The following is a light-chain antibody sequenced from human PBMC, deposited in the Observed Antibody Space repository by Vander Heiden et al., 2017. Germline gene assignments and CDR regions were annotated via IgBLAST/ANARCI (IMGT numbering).Light chain of an antibody. J-gene: IGKJ2*01. V-gene: IGKV1-39*01. Sequence: DIQMTQSPSSPSPCVGDRVTITCRASQSISSYLKWYQQKPRKASKILIYAASSLQSGVPSRCSGSGSGTDFTLTISSLQPEDFATDYCQQSYSTPLYTFGQGTKLEIK. CDR1: QSISSY. CDR2: AAS. CDR3: QQSYSTPLYT.